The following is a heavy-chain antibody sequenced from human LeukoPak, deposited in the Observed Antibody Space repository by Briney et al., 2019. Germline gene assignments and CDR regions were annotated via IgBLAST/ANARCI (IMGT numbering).Heavy chain of an antibody. Sequence: PGGSLRLSCAASGFTFSSYEMNWVRQAPGKGLEWVSFISSSASTIYYADSVKGRFTISRDNSKNTLYLQMNSLRAEDTAVYYCAKGINHIDYWGQGTLVTVSS. V-gene: IGHV3-48*03. CDR3: AKGINHIDY. D-gene: IGHD1-14*01. J-gene: IGHJ4*02. CDR1: GFTFSSYE. CDR2: ISSSASTI.